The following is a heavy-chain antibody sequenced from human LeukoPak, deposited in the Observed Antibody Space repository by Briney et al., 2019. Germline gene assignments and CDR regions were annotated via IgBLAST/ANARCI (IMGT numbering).Heavy chain of an antibody. CDR3: AKDFYLYSCAAAGTDYFDY. J-gene: IGHJ4*02. Sequence: GRSLRLSCAASGFTFSSYGMHWVRQAPGKGLEWVAVISYDGSNKYYADSVKGRFTISRDNSKNTLYLQMNSLRAEDTAVYYCAKDFYLYSCAAAGTDYFDYWGQGTLVTVSS. CDR1: GFTFSSYG. D-gene: IGHD6-13*01. V-gene: IGHV3-30*18. CDR2: ISYDGSNK.